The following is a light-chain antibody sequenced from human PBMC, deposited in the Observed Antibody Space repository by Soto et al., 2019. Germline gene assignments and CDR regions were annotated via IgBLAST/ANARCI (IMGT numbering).Light chain of an antibody. CDR2: DAS. CDR1: QNVSTY. J-gene: IGKJ3*01. Sequence: EIVLTQSPATLSLSPGERVTLSCRASQNVSTYLAWYQQKPGQAPRLLIYDASDRATGIPARFSGSGSGTDFTLTISSLEPEDFAVYYCQQRTNWLTFSPGTKVDIK. CDR3: QQRTNWLT. V-gene: IGKV3-11*01.